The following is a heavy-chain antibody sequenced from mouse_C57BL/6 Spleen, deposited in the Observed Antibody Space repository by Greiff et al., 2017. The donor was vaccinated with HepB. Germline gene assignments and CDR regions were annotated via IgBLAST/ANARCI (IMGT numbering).Heavy chain of an antibody. CDR2: INPNNGGT. J-gene: IGHJ2*01. V-gene: IGHV1-26*01. D-gene: IGHD1-1*01. CDR1: GYTFTDYY. CDR3: ASITTVRDFDY. Sequence: VQLQQSGPELVKPGASVKISCKASGYTFTDYYMNWVKQSHGKSLEWIGDINPNNGGTSYNQKFKGKATLTVDKSSSTAYMELRSLTSEDSAVYYCASITTVRDFDYWGQGTTLTVSS.